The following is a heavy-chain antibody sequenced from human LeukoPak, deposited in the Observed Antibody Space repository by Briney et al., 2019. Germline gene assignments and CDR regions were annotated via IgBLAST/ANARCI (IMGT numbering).Heavy chain of an antibody. V-gene: IGHV4-59*01. D-gene: IGHD3-22*01. CDR2: IYYSGST. J-gene: IGHJ4*02. CDR1: GASISSYY. CDR3: ARVDSGYAPFDY. Sequence: SETLSLTCTVSGASISSYYWSWIRQPPGKGLEWIGYIYYSGSTNYNPSLKSRVTISVDTSKNQFSLRLTSVTAADTAVYYCARVDSGYAPFDYWGQGTLVTVSS.